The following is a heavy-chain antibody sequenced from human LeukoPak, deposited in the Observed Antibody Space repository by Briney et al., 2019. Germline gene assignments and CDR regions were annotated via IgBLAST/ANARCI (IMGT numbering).Heavy chain of an antibody. J-gene: IGHJ4*02. CDR2: INPNSGGT. CDR3: ARDRTLAAAGNPFDY. V-gene: IGHV1-2*02. D-gene: IGHD6-13*01. CDR1: GYTFTGYY. Sequence: GASVKVSCKASGYTFTGYYMHWVRQAPGQGLEWMGWINPNSGGTNYAQKFQGRVTMTRDTSISTAYMELSRLRSDDTAVYYCARDRTLAAAGNPFDYWGQGTLATVSS.